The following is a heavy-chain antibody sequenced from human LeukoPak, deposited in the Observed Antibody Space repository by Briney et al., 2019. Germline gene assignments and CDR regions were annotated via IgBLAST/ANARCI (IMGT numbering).Heavy chain of an antibody. CDR3: AKGESHPKYYFDY. CDR1: GFTFSTYA. CDR2: ISGSDGST. D-gene: IGHD3-10*01. V-gene: IGHV3-23*01. Sequence: GGSLRLSCAASGFTFSTYAMRWVRQAPGRGLEWVSSISGSDGSTYYADSVKGRFTISRDNSKNTLYLQMNSLRAEDTAVYYCAKGESHPKYYFDYWGQGTLVTVSS. J-gene: IGHJ4*02.